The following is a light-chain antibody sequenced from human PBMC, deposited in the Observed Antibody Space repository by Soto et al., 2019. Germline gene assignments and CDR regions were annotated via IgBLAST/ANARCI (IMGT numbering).Light chain of an antibody. CDR2: KAS. V-gene: IGKV1-5*03. Sequence: DIQMTQSPSTLSASVGDRVTITCRASQSITSWLAWYQQKPGKAPKLLIYKASSLESGVPSRLSGSGSGTEFTLTISSLKPDDFATYYCQQYNSYPTFGHGTKVDIK. CDR1: QSITSW. J-gene: IGKJ1*01. CDR3: QQYNSYPT.